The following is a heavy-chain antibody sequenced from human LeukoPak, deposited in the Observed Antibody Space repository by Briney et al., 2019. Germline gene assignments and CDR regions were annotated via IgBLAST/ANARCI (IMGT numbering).Heavy chain of an antibody. J-gene: IGHJ4*02. CDR1: GFTFSNYA. V-gene: IGHV3-23*01. D-gene: IGHD3-22*01. CDR2: TSGSGGNT. CDR3: AKGAPSWF. Sequence: TGGSLRLSCAASGFTFSNYAMNWVRQAPGKGLEWVSFTSGSGGNTYYADSVKGRFTISRDNSKNTLDLQMNTLRAEDTAVYYCAKGAPSWFWGQGTLVTVSS.